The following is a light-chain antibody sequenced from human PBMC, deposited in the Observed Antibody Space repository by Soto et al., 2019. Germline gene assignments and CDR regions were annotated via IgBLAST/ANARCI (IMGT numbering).Light chain of an antibody. V-gene: IGKV1-39*01. J-gene: IGKJ2*01. Sequence: DIQMTQSPYSLSASVGDRDTITCRASQSISSYLNWYQQKPGKAPKLLIYAASSLQSGVPSRFSGSGSGTDFTLTISSLQPEDFATYYCQQSYSTLYTFGQGTKLEIK. CDR1: QSISSY. CDR2: AAS. CDR3: QQSYSTLYT.